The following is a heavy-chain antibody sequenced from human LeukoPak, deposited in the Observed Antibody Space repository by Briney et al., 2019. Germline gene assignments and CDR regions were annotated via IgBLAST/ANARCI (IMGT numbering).Heavy chain of an antibody. Sequence: ASETLSLTCTVSGGSISSYYWSWIRQPPGKGLEWIGYIYYSGSTNYNPSLKSRVTISVDTSKNQFSLKLSSVTAADTAVYYCARDQVDYDIPDHFDYWGKGTLVTVSS. CDR2: IYYSGST. CDR1: GGSISSYY. J-gene: IGHJ4*02. V-gene: IGHV4-59*01. CDR3: ARDQVDYDIPDHFDY. D-gene: IGHD3-22*01.